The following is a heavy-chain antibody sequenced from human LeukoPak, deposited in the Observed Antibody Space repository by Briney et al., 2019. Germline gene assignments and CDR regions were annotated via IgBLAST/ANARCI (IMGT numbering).Heavy chain of an antibody. D-gene: IGHD6-19*01. CDR3: ARAGEVYNSGSYLEY. Sequence: SVKVSCKASGGTFSNYAVSWVRQAPGQGLEWMGGFIPVFGPANYAQKFQGRVTITADESTSTAYMDLSSLRSEDTAVYYCARAGEVYNSGSYLEYWGQGTLVTVSS. J-gene: IGHJ4*02. CDR2: FIPVFGPA. CDR1: GGTFSNYA. V-gene: IGHV1-69*13.